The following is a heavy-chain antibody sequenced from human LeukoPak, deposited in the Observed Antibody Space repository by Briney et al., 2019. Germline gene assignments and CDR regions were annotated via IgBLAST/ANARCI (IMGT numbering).Heavy chain of an antibody. CDR1: GYTFTSYG. CDR2: ISAYNGNT. V-gene: IGHV1-18*01. D-gene: IGHD5-12*01. J-gene: IGHJ4*02. CDR3: ARVVARFTIYDRIGGDY. Sequence: GASVKVSCKASGYTFTSYGISWVRQAPGQGLEWMGWISAYNGNTNYAQKLQGRVTMTTDTSTSTAYMELRSLRSDDTAVYYCARVVARFTIYDRIGGDYWGQGTLVTVSS.